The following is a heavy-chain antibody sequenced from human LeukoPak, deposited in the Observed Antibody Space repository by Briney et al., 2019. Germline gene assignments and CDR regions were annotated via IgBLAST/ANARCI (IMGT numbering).Heavy chain of an antibody. D-gene: IGHD3-10*01. CDR1: GGSISSGDYY. J-gene: IGHJ5*02. V-gene: IGHV4-30-4*01. CDR3: AREGPDYYGSGSYESGWFDP. CDR2: IYYSGST. Sequence: SETLSLTCTVSGGSISSGDYYWSWIRQPPGKGLEWIGYIYYSGSTYYNPSLKSRVTISVDTSKNQFSLKLSSVTAADTAVYYCAREGPDYYGSGSYESGWFDPWGQGTLVIVFS.